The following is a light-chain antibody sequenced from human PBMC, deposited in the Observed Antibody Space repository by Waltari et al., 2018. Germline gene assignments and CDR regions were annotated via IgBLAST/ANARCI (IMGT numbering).Light chain of an antibody. CDR3: LLYYGGTWV. J-gene: IGLJ3*02. CDR1: TGTVSNDFY. V-gene: IGLV7-43*01. CDR2: SST. Sequence: QIVVTQEPSVTVSPGGTVTLTFASSTGTVSNDFYPNWFQQKPGQAPRSLIHSSTGKHSWTPARFSGSLLGGKAHLTLSGVQPEDEADYYCLLYYGGTWVFGGGTKLTVL.